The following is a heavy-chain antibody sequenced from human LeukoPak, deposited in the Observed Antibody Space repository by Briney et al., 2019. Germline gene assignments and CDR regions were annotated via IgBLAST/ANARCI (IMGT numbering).Heavy chain of an antibody. D-gene: IGHD5-18*01. CDR2: ISSSSSYI. Sequence: GGSLRLSCAASGFTFSSYSMNRVRQAPGKGLEWVSSISSSSSYIYYADSVKGRFTISRDNAKNSLYLQMNSLRAEDTAVYYCARGDTAMAPTLVDYWGQGTLVTVSS. V-gene: IGHV3-21*01. CDR3: ARGDTAMAPTLVDY. CDR1: GFTFSSYS. J-gene: IGHJ4*02.